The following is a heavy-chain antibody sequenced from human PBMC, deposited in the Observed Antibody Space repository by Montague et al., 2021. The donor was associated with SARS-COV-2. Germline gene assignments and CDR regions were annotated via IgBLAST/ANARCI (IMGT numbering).Heavy chain of an antibody. CDR1: GGSISGYY. CDR2: ISYSGNT. D-gene: IGHD3-10*01. J-gene: IGHJ6*02. Sequence: SETLSLTCTVSGGSISGYYWSWIRQAPGKELEWIAYISYSGNTNYNPSLKSRVTISLEESKSQFSLKLSSVTAADTAVYFCGRTPGRGGMDVWGQGTTVTVS. CDR3: GRTPGRGGMDV. V-gene: IGHV4-59*01.